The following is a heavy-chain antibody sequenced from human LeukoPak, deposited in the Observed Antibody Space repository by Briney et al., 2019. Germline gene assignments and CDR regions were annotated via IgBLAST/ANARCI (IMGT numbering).Heavy chain of an antibody. J-gene: IGHJ3*02. CDR1: GFTFSSYA. D-gene: IGHD3-10*01. V-gene: IGHV3-23*01. CDR3: AKEVYYGSGSSDAFDI. CDR2: ISGSGGST. Sequence: PGGSLRLSCAASGFTFSSYAMSWVRQAPGKGLEWVSAISGSGGSTYYADSVKGRFTISRDNSKNTLYLQMNSLRAEDTAVYYCAKEVYYGSGSSDAFDIWGQGTMVTVSS.